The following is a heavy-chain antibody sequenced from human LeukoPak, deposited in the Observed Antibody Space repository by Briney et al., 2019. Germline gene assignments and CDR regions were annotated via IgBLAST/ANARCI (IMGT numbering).Heavy chain of an antibody. V-gene: IGHV3-20*04. J-gene: IGHJ3*02. CDR2: INWNGGST. Sequence: GGSLRLSCAASGFTFDDYGMSWVRQAPGKGLEWVAGINWNGGSTGYADSVKGRFTIPRDNAKSSLYLQMNSLRAEDTALYYCARDHRIQLWLRLRSAFDIWGQGTMVTVSS. CDR1: GFTFDDYG. D-gene: IGHD5-18*01. CDR3: ARDHRIQLWLRLRSAFDI.